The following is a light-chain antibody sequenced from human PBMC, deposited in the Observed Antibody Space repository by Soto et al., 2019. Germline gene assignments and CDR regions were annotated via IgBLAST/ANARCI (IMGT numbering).Light chain of an antibody. Sequence: EIVLTQSPATLSLSPGETATLSCRASQSVSTYLVWYQQRPGQAPRLLVYDASYRATDIPPRFSGSGSGTDFTLTISSLEPEDFAVYYCQQRRSWPPTITFGQGTRLDIK. V-gene: IGKV3-11*01. CDR1: QSVSTY. CDR2: DAS. J-gene: IGKJ5*01. CDR3: QQRRSWPPTIT.